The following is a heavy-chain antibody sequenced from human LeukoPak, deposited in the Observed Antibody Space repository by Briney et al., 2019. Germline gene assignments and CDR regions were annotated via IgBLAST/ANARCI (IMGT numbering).Heavy chain of an antibody. CDR1: GFTFSGYA. D-gene: IGHD3-10*01. J-gene: IGHJ4*02. CDR2: ISGSGGST. CDR3: AKDYYYGSGSYYILHY. V-gene: IGHV3-23*01. Sequence: GGSLRLSCAASGFTFSGYAMSWVRQAPGKGLEWVSAISGSGGSTYYADSVKGRFTISRDNSKNTLYLQMNSLRAEDTAVYYCAKDYYYGSGSYYILHYWGQGTLVTVSS.